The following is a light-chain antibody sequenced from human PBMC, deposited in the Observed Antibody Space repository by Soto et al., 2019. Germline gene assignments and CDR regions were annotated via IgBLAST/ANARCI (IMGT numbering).Light chain of an antibody. V-gene: IGKV3D-15*01. CDR3: QQYNEWPQIP. CDR1: QSISSN. Sequence: MTPSLATLSVCPGARATLSCRTSQSISSNLAWYQQKPGQAPRLLISGASTRATGIPARFSGSGSGSEFTLTISSLQSEDFAVYYCQQYNEWPQIPLGQGTRLAIK. CDR2: GAS. J-gene: IGKJ5*01.